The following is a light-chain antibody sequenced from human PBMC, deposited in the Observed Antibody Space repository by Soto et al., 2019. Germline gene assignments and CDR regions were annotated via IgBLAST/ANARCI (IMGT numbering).Light chain of an antibody. CDR2: GAS. J-gene: IGKJ2*01. V-gene: IGKV3-20*01. CDR1: RSVSSGY. Sequence: IVLTQSPDTLSLSPGERATLYCRASRSVSSGYLAWYQHKAGQAPRLLISGASNRATDIPDRFSGSESGTDFTLTISRLEPEDFAVYYCQHYGSSPPYTFGQGTKLEIK. CDR3: QHYGSSPPYT.